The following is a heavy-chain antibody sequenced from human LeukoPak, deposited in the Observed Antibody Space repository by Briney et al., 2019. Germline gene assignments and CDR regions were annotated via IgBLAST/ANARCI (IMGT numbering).Heavy chain of an antibody. V-gene: IGHV4-59*13. CDR3: ARESRGRFDY. Sequence: SETLSLTCTVSVGSIGVSSGSGSRSPPGKGREWIGYIYHSGTTNFNPSLKSRVTMSQDTSKNQFSLRLRSVTAADTAVYFCARESRGRFDYWGQGALVTVSS. CDR1: VGSIGVSS. J-gene: IGHJ4*02. CDR2: IYHSGTT.